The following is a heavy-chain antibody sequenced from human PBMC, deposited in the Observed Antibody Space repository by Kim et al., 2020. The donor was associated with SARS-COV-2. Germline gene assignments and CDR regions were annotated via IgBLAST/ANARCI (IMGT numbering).Heavy chain of an antibody. CDR1: GFTVSSYT. Sequence: GGSLRLSCATSGFTVSSYTMTWVRQAPGKGLEWVSSISGSGTYTYYADSVKGRFTISRDNAENSLYLHMDSLRVEDTAVYYCAGLPNSDWYYWYFDLWGRGTLVTVSS. CDR3: AGLPNSDWYYWYFDL. V-gene: IGHV3-21*01. J-gene: IGHJ2*01. D-gene: IGHD3-9*01. CDR2: ISGSGTYT.